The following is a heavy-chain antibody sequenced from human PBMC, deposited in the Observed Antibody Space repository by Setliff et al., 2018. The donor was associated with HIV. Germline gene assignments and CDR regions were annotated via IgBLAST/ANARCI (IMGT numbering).Heavy chain of an antibody. CDR2: IYHTGTT. V-gene: IGHV4-4*09. J-gene: IGHJ3*02. CDR1: GGSMNNYF. CDR3: ATQSFSDTDNYYYAAFDI. Sequence: PSETLSLTCTVSGGSMNNYFWSWIRQPPGKGLQWMGYIYHTGTTNYNRSLESRLTMSVDTSKNQLSLKLRSVTAADTAVYYCATQSFSDTDNYYYAAFDIWGQGTMVTVSS. D-gene: IGHD3-22*01.